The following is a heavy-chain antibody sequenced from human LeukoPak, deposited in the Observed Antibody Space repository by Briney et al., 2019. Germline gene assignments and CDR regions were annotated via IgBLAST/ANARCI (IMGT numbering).Heavy chain of an antibody. J-gene: IGHJ4*02. Sequence: TSETLSLTCAVYAESFSGYYWNWIRQPPGKGLEWIGEINHSGSTTNYNPSLKSRVTMSVDTSKNQFSLKLSSVTAADTAVYYCARDSGAPGYWGQGTLVTVSS. D-gene: IGHD1-26*01. V-gene: IGHV4-34*01. CDR2: INHSGSTT. CDR1: AESFSGYY. CDR3: ARDSGAPGY.